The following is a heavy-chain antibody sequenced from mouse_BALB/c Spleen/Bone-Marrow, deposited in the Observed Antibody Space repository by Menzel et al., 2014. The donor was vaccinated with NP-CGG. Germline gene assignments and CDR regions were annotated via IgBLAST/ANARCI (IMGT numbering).Heavy chain of an antibody. CDR2: INPNIGGT. J-gene: IGHJ3*01. Sequence: VQLQQSGPELVKPGASVKVSCKTSGYTFTEYTIHWVKQSHGKSLEWIGNINPNIGGTTYNQKFKGKATLTVDMSSSTAYMDLRSLTSEDSAVYYCARGRFAYWGQGTLVTVSA. V-gene: IGHV1-18*01. CDR3: ARGRFAY. CDR1: GYTFTEYT.